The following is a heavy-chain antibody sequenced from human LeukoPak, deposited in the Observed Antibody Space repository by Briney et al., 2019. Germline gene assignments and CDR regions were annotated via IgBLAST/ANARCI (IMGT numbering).Heavy chain of an antibody. CDR3: ARDTPGYCSTTSCYGFDY. J-gene: IGHJ4*02. CDR1: GFTFSTYS. CDR2: NSSSSSYI. Sequence: PGGSLRLSCAASGFTFSTYSMNWVRQAPGKGLEWVSSNSSSSSYIYYADSVKGRFTISRDNAKNSLYLQMNSLRADDTAVYYCARDTPGYCSTTSCYGFDYWGQGTLVTVSS. V-gene: IGHV3-21*01. D-gene: IGHD2-2*01.